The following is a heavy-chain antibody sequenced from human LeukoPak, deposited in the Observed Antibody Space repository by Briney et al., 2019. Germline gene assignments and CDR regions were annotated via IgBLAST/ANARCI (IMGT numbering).Heavy chain of an antibody. D-gene: IGHD4-17*01. CDR3: ARQLYGDYRTLDY. CDR2: ISWNSGSI. CDR1: GFTFDDYA. Sequence: PGGSLRLSCAASGFTFDDYAMHWVRQAPGKGLEWVSGISWNSGSIGYADSVKGRFTISRDNAKNSLYLQMNSLRAEDTAVYYCARQLYGDYRTLDYWGQGTLVTVSS. V-gene: IGHV3-9*01. J-gene: IGHJ4*02.